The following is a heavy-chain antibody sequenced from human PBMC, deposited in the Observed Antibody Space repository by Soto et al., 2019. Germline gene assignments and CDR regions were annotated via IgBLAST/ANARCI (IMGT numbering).Heavy chain of an antibody. D-gene: IGHD3-16*01. CDR2: FRTSGDDGTT. J-gene: IGHJ4*02. V-gene: IGHV3-23*01. CDR3: AKDRRAGGNSAFYFDF. CDR1: GFTFSSYS. Sequence: GGSLRLSCAASGFTFSSYSMSWVRQAPGKGLEWVSGFRTSGDDGTTYYADSVKGRFTISRDNSHNTLYLQVHSLTAEDTAVYYCAKDRRAGGNSAFYFDFWGQGAQVTVSS.